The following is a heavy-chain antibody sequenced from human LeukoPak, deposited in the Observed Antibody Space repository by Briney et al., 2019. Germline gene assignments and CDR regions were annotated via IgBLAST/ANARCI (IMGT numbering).Heavy chain of an antibody. J-gene: IGHJ5*02. Sequence: SVKVSCKASGGTFSSYAISWVRQAPGQGLEWMGGIIPIFGTANYAQKFQGRVTITADKSTSTVYMELSSLRSEDTAVYYCARDSSGHHNWFDPWGQGTLVTVSS. CDR3: ARDSSGHHNWFDP. V-gene: IGHV1-69*06. D-gene: IGHD6-25*01. CDR2: IIPIFGTA. CDR1: GGTFSSYA.